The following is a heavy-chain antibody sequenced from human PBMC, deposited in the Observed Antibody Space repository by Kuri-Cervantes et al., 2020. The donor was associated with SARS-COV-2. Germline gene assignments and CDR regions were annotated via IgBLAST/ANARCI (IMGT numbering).Heavy chain of an antibody. CDR1: GYTLTELP. J-gene: IGHJ3*01. V-gene: IGHV1-24*01. CDR2: FDPEQREI. CDR3: ATEGYSIIIWAFAH. D-gene: IGHD3-22*01. Sequence: ASVKVSCKVSGYTLTELPLHWVRQAPGKGLEWMGGFDPEQREIIYAQKFQGRVSMTEDTSTDTAYMELSSLRSGDTAVYYCATEGYSIIIWAFAHWGQGTKVTVSS.